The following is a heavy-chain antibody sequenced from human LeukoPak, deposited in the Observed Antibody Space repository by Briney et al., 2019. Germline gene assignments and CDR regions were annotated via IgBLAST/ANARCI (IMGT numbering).Heavy chain of an antibody. D-gene: IGHD6-13*01. CDR3: AKDYAAAAASYYFDY. Sequence: GGSLRLSCAASGFAFSSYAMSWVRQAPGKGLEWVSAISGSGGSTYYADSVKGRFTISRDNPKNTLYLRMNSLRAEDTAVYYCAKDYAAAAASYYFDYWGQGTLVTVSS. J-gene: IGHJ4*02. CDR1: GFAFSSYA. CDR2: ISGSGGST. V-gene: IGHV3-23*01.